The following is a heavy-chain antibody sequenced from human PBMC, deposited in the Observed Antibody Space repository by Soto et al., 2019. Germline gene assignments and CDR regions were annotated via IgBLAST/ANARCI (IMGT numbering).Heavy chain of an antibody. CDR2: IYYSGST. V-gene: IGHV4-59*08. D-gene: IGHD3-3*01. CDR3: AAEWLLSQSPTSIDF. J-gene: IGHJ4*02. CDR1: GGSISSYY. Sequence: PSETLSLTCTVSGGSISSYYWSWIRQPPGKGLEWIGYIYYSGSTNYNPSLKSRVTISVDTSKNQFSLKLRSVTAADTAVYYCAAEWLLSQSPTSIDFWGQGTLVTVSS.